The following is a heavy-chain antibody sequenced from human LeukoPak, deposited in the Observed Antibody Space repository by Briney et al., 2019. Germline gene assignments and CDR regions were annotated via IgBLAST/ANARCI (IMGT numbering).Heavy chain of an antibody. CDR1: GGSISSGGYY. V-gene: IGHV4-30-2*01. CDR2: IYHSGST. CDR3: ARDLRGNPYYFDY. Sequence: PSQTLSLTCTVSGGSISSGGYYWSWIRQPPGKGLEWIGYIYHSGSTYYNPSLKSRVTMSVDRSKNQFSLKLSSVTAADTAVYYCARDLRGNPYYFDYWGQRTPVTVPS. J-gene: IGHJ4*02. D-gene: IGHD3-10*01.